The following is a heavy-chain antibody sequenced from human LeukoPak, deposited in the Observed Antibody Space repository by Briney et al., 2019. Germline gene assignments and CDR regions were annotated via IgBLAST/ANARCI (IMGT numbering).Heavy chain of an antibody. CDR3: ARGGVYDSSGTTDY. V-gene: IGHV4-4*02. CDR2: IYHSGST. J-gene: IGHJ4*02. Sequence: SGTLSLTCAVSGGSISSSNWWSWVRQPPGKGLEWIGEIYHSGSTNYNPSLKSRVTISVDKSKNQFSLKLSSVTAADTAVYYCARGGVYDSSGTTDYWGQGTPVTVSS. CDR1: GGSISSSNW. D-gene: IGHD3-22*01.